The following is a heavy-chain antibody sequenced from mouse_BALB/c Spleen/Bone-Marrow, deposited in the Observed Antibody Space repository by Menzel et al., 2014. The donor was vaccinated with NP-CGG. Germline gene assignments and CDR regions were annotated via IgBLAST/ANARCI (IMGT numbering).Heavy chain of an antibody. CDR3: ARDLDY. Sequence: QVQLQQSGAELARPGVSVKISCKGSGYTFTDYAVHWVKQSHAKSLEGIGVISTYYGDATYNQKFKGKATMTVDKSSSTAYMELARLTSEDSAIYYCARDLDYWGQGTTLTVPS. J-gene: IGHJ2*01. V-gene: IGHV1S137*01. CDR2: ISTYYGDA. CDR1: GYTFTDYA.